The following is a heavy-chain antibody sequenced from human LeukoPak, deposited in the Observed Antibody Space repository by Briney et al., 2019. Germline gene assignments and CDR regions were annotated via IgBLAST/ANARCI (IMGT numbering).Heavy chain of an antibody. CDR3: ARARLLLENAFDI. CDR2: IYHSGST. D-gene: IGHD3-3*01. V-gene: IGHV4-30-2*01. J-gene: IGHJ3*02. Sequence: SETLSLTRAVSGGSISSGGYSWSWIRQPPGKGLEWIGYIYHSGSTYYNPSLKSRVTISVDRSKNQFSLKLSSVTAADTAVYYCARARLLLENAFDIWGQGTMVTVSS. CDR1: GGSISSGGYS.